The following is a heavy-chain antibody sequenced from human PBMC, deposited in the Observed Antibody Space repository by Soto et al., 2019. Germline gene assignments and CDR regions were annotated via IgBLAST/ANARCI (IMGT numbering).Heavy chain of an antibody. J-gene: IGHJ5*01. V-gene: IGHV4-39*01. CDR3: ARGLSLFTSYFAS. CDR2: IFFSGTT. CDR1: GCSISINTHL. Sequence: QLHLLESGPKLVKSSETLSLTCTVSGCSISINTHLWGWIRQPPGKGLEWLGNIFFSGTTSYNPSIKGRVSISKETSRSKFSLKVDSVTAADPAVYYFARGLSLFTSYFASWVPGNPVTVYS.